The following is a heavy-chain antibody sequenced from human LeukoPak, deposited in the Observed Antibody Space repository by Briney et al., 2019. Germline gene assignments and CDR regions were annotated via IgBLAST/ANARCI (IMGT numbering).Heavy chain of an antibody. J-gene: IGHJ4*02. CDR1: GFTFSASA. Sequence: QPGGSLRLSCAASGFTFSASAMHWVRQASGKGLEWVGRIRNKANGYETAYAASVKGRFIISRDDSENTAYLQMNSLKTEDTAVYYCTRLGYCTNGVCYFDYWGQGILVTASS. D-gene: IGHD2-8*01. CDR3: TRLGYCTNGVCYFDY. V-gene: IGHV3-73*01. CDR2: IRNKANGYET.